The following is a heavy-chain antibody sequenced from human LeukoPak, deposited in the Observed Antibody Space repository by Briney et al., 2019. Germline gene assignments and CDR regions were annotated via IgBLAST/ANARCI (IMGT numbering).Heavy chain of an antibody. CDR1: GFTFSSYG. CDR3: AKLAAYDVDY. CDR2: ISYDGSNK. J-gene: IGHJ4*02. Sequence: PGRSLRLSCAASGFTFSSYGMHWVRQAPGKGLEWVAVISYDGSNKYYADSVKGGFTISRDNSKNTLYLQMNSLRAEDTAVYYCAKLAAYDVDYWGQGTLVTVSS. V-gene: IGHV3-30*18. D-gene: IGHD5-12*01.